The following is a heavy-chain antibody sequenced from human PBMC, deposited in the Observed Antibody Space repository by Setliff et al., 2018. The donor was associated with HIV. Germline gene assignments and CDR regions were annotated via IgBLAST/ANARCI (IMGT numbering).Heavy chain of an antibody. D-gene: IGHD3-3*01. J-gene: IGHJ4*02. Sequence: SETLSLTCTVSGGSVSDTSYYWGWIRQPPGKGLEWLANVYYSGGTYYNPSLNSRVTISVDTSRNQFSLTLKSLTVADTALYFCSRGPTIRGSFTGVVYTAPLPSFDTWSQGSLVTV. V-gene: IGHV4-39*01. CDR2: VYYSGGT. CDR1: GGSVSDTSYY. CDR3: SRGPTIRGSFTGVVYTAPLPSFDT.